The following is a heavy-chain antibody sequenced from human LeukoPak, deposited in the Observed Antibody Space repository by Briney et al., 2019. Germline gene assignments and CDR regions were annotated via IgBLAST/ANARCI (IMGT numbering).Heavy chain of an antibody. Sequence: PSETLSLTCTVSGGSISSYYWSWIRQPPGKGLEWIGYIYYSGSTNYNPSLRSRVTISVDTSKNQFSLKLSSVTAADTAVYYCARAGITGTRRDMDVWGKGTTVTVSS. CDR1: GGSISSYY. CDR2: IYYSGST. D-gene: IGHD1-20*01. J-gene: IGHJ6*03. CDR3: ARAGITGTRRDMDV. V-gene: IGHV4-59*01.